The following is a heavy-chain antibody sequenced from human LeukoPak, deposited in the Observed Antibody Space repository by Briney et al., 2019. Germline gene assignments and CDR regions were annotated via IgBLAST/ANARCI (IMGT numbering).Heavy chain of an antibody. V-gene: IGHV3-74*01. CDR2: INSDGSST. Sequence: GGSLRLSCAASGFTFSSYWMHWVCQAPGKGLVWVSRINSDGSSTSYADSVKGRFTISRDNTKNTLYLQMNSLRAEDTAVYYCAKSATTVTSNFDYSGQGTLVTVSS. CDR3: AKSATTVTSNFDY. D-gene: IGHD4-17*01. J-gene: IGHJ4*02. CDR1: GFTFSSYW.